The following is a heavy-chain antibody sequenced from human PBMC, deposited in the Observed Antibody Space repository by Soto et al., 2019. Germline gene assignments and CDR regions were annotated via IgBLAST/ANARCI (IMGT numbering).Heavy chain of an antibody. CDR1: GYSFTNYW. CDR2: IYPGDSDT. CDR3: ATGSGPKDIDY. D-gene: IGHD2-15*01. V-gene: IGHV5-51*01. J-gene: IGHJ4*02. Sequence: PGESLKISCKGSGYSFTNYWIGWVRQMSGKGLEWMAIIYPGDSDTRYSPSIQGQVTISADKSISTAYLQWSSLRASDTAMYYCATGSGPKDIDYWGQRTLVTVSS.